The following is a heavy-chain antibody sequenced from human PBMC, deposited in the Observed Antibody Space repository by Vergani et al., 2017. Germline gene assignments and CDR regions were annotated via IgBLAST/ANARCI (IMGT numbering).Heavy chain of an antibody. V-gene: IGHV4-31*01. D-gene: IGHD3-3*01. J-gene: IGHJ3*02. Sequence: QVQLQESGPGLVKPSQTLSLTCTVSGGSISSGGYYWSWIRQHPGKGLEWIGYIYYSGSTYYNPSLKSLVTISLDTSKNQFSLKLSSVTAADTAVYYCARAPRAITIFGVVMGAFDIWGQGTMVTVSS. CDR2: IYYSGST. CDR1: GGSISSGGYY. CDR3: ARAPRAITIFGVVMGAFDI.